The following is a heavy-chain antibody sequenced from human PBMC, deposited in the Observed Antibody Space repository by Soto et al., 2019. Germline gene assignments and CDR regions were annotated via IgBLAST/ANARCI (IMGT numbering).Heavy chain of an antibody. CDR1: GFTFSSYA. D-gene: IGHD4-17*01. J-gene: IGHJ6*02. Sequence: QPGGSLRLSCAASGFTFSSYAMNCVRQAPGTGLERVSAITGSGGSTYHADSVKGRFTISRDNSKNTLYLQMNSLRAEETAIYYCAAPRGDSPYYYYYGMGVWGQGTTVTVSS. CDR2: ITGSGGST. CDR3: AAPRGDSPYYYYYGMGV. V-gene: IGHV3-23*01.